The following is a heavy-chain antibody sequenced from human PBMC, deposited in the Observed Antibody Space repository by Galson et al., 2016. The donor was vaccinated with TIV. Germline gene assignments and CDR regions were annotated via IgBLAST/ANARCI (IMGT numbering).Heavy chain of an antibody. D-gene: IGHD2/OR15-2a*01. CDR1: GDSLTELS. V-gene: IGHV1-24*01. Sequence: SVKVSCKVSGDSLTELSMHWVRQAPGKGLEWMGGFDPEQGKTIYAQKFQGRVTMTEDTSTDTAFMELSSLRFEDTAVYYCAAVAWFPGLSLDNWGQGTLVTVSS. J-gene: IGHJ4*02. CDR3: AAVAWFPGLSLDN. CDR2: FDPEQGKT.